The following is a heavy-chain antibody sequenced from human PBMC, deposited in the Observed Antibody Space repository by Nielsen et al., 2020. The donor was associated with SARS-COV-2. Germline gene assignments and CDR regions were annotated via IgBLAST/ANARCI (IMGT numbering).Heavy chain of an antibody. CDR1: GDSISSSSYS. CDR2: IYYSGST. CDR3: ARRGARVVPAAITGFDY. D-gene: IGHD2-2*02. V-gene: IGHV4-39*01. Sequence: SETLSLTCTVSGDSISSSSYSWGWIRQPPGKGLEWIGTIYYSGSTYYNPSLKSRVTISVDTSKNQFSLNLSSVTAADTAVYYCARRGARVVPAAITGFDYWGQGTLVTVSS. J-gene: IGHJ4*02.